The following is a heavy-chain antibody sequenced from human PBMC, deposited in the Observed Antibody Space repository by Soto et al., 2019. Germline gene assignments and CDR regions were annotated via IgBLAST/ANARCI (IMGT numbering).Heavy chain of an antibody. CDR1: GFTFSDYY. Sequence: GGSLRLSCAASGFTFSDYYMSWIRQAPGKGLEWVSYISSSGSTIYYADSVKGRFTISRDNAKNSLYLQMNSLRAEDTAVYYCARGRRYCSGGSCNWARHYYYYGMDVWGQGTTVTVSS. J-gene: IGHJ6*02. CDR2: ISSSGSTI. D-gene: IGHD2-15*01. CDR3: ARGRRYCSGGSCNWARHYYYYGMDV. V-gene: IGHV3-11*01.